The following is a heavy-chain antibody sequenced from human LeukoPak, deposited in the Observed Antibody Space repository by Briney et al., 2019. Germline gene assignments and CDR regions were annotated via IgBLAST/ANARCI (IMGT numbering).Heavy chain of an antibody. CDR2: INPNSGGT. CDR1: GYTFTGYY. D-gene: IGHD3-3*01. V-gene: IGHV1-2*06. Sequence: GASVKVSCKASGYTFTGYYMHWVRQAPGQGLEWMGRINPNSGGTNYAQKFQGRVTMTRDTSISTAYMELSRLRSDDTAVYYCARSGITILGVVKVFDYWGQGTLVTVSS. J-gene: IGHJ4*02. CDR3: ARSGITILGVVKVFDY.